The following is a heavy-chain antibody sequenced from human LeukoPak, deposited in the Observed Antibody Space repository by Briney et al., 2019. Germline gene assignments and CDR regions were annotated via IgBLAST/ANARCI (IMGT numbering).Heavy chain of an antibody. CDR2: INPSGGST. CDR3: ARGERELGYCSSTSCYRRGAGTSFDY. V-gene: IGHV1-46*01. D-gene: IGHD2-2*01. Sequence: ASVKVSCKASGYTFTSYYMHWVRQAPGQGLEWMGIINPSGGSTSYAQKFQGRVTMTRDTSTSTVHMELSSLRSEDTAVYYCARGERELGYCSSTSCYRRGAGTSFDYWGQGTLVTVSS. J-gene: IGHJ4*02. CDR1: GYTFTSYY.